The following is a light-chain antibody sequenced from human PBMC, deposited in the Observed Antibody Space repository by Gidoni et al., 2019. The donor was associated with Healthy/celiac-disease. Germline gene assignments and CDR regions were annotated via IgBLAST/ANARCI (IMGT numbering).Light chain of an antibody. CDR3: CSYAGSSTHVV. Sequence: QSALTQPASVSGAPGQSITISCTGTSSAVGSYNLVSWYQQHPGKAPKLMIYAGSKRPSGVSNRFSGSKSGNTASLTISGLQAEDEADYYCCSYAGSSTHVVFGGGTKLTVL. CDR1: SSAVGSYNL. CDR2: AGS. V-gene: IGLV2-23*01. J-gene: IGLJ2*01.